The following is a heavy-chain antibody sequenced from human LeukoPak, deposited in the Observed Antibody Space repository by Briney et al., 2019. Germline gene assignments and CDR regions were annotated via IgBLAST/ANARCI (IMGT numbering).Heavy chain of an antibody. V-gene: IGHV1-18*01. CDR1: GYTFTSYG. Sequence: RASVKVSCKASGYTFTSYGISWVRQAPGQGLEWMGWISAYNGNTNYAQKLQGRVTMTTDTSTSTAYMELRSLRSDDTAVYYCARSRSRSYYSWFDPWGQGTLVTVSS. D-gene: IGHD1-26*01. J-gene: IGHJ5*02. CDR2: ISAYNGNT. CDR3: ARSRSRSYYSWFDP.